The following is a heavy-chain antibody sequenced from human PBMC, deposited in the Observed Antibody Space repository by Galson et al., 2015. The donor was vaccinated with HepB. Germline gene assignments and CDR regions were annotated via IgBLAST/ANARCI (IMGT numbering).Heavy chain of an antibody. V-gene: IGHV3-13*04. CDR2: IGTAGDT. J-gene: IGHJ4*02. CDR1: GFTFSSYG. CDR3: ARGEGGAYYGSGSYYNV. Sequence: SLRLSCAASGFTFSSYGMHWVRQATGKGLEWVSAIGTAGDTYYPGSVKGRFTISRENAKNSLYLQMNSLRAGDTAVYYCARGEGGAYYGSGSYYNVWGQGTLVTVSS. D-gene: IGHD3-10*01.